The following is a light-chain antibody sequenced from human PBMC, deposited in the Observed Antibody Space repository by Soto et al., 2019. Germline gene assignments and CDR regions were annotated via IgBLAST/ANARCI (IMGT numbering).Light chain of an antibody. Sequence: QSVLTQAPSASGTPGQRVTISCSGTSSNIGSNTVNWYQQLPGTAPKLLIYNNDQRPSGVPDRFSGSKSGTSASLAIGGLQSKDEADYYCAVWDDSLNGWVFGGGTKLTVL. V-gene: IGLV1-44*01. CDR3: AVWDDSLNGWV. CDR2: NND. CDR1: SSNIGSNT. J-gene: IGLJ3*02.